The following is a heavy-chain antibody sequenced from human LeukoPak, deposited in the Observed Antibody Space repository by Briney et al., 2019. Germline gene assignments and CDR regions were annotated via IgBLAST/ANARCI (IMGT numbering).Heavy chain of an antibody. V-gene: IGHV1-24*01. J-gene: IGHJ4*02. CDR3: ATDPIVRLQYNY. CDR1: GYTLTELS. Sequence: ASVKVSCKVSGYTLTELSMHWVRQAPGKGLEWMGGFDPEDGETICAQKFQGRVTMTEDTSTDTAYMELSSLRSEDTAVYYCATDPIVRLQYNYWGQGTLVTVSS. D-gene: IGHD4-11*01. CDR2: FDPEDGET.